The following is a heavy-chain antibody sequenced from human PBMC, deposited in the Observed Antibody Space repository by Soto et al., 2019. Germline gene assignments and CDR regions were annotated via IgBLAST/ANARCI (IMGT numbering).Heavy chain of an antibody. D-gene: IGHD6-13*01. V-gene: IGHV6-1*01. CDR3: ARDRDPTPLAAGLGYYYYYGMDV. J-gene: IGHJ6*02. CDR2: TYYRSKWYN. Sequence: SQTLSLTCAISGDSVSSNSAAWNWIRQSPSRGLEWLGRTYYRSKWYNDYAVSVKSRITINPDTSKNQFSLQLNSVTPEDTAVYYCARDRDPTPLAAGLGYYYYYGMDVWGQGTAVTVSS. CDR1: GDSVSSNSAA.